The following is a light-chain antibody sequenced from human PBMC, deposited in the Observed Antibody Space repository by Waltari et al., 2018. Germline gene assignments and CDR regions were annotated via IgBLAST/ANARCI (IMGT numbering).Light chain of an antibody. Sequence: SSVVTQPPSVSVAPGETATITCGGDNIGTYRVPSYQQKAGQAPVLVIFYDRDRPSGIPDRFSGSNSGNTATLTISRVEAGDEARYYCHVWHPHVDPGVFGTGTEVTVL. V-gene: IGLV3-21*04. CDR1: NIGTYR. CDR3: HVWHPHVDPGV. CDR2: YDR. J-gene: IGLJ1*01.